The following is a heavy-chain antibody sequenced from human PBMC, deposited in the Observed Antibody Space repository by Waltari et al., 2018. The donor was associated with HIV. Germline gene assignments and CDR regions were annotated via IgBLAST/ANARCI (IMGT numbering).Heavy chain of an antibody. CDR3: ARMEAAPPVGFFDY. Sequence: QVTLRESGPALVKPTQTLTLTCTFSGFSLSTSGMCVSWIRQPPGKALEWLARIDWDDDKYYSPSLKTRLTISKDTSKNQVVLTMTNMDPVDTATYYCARMEAAPPVGFFDYWGQGTLVTVSS. D-gene: IGHD6-25*01. CDR2: IDWDDDK. J-gene: IGHJ4*02. V-gene: IGHV2-70*15. CDR1: GFSLSTSGMC.